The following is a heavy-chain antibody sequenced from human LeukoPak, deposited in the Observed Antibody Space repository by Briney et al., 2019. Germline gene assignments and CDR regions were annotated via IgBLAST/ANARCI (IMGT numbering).Heavy chain of an antibody. CDR3: ARVFGYSGYEDY. CDR1: GFTFSSYA. D-gene: IGHD5-12*01. CDR2: ISYDGSNK. J-gene: IGHJ4*02. Sequence: GGSLRLSCAASGFTFSSYAMHWVRQAPGKGLEWVAVISYDGSNKYYADSVKGRSTISRDNSKNTLYLQMNSLRAEDTAVYYCARVFGYSGYEDYWGQGTLVTVSS. V-gene: IGHV3-30*04.